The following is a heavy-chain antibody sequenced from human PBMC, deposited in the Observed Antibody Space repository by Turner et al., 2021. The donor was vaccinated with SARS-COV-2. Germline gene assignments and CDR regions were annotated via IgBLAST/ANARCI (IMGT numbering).Heavy chain of an antibody. CDR2: SNSDGSST. Sequence: EVQLVESGGGLVQPGGSRRLSCAASGFTFSSYWMHWVRQAPGKGLVWVSRSNSDGSSTTYSDSVKGRFTISRDNAKNTLYLQMNSLRAEDTAVYYCAREGLRAVPDFDLWGRGTLVTVSS. V-gene: IGHV3-74*01. J-gene: IGHJ2*01. D-gene: IGHD6-19*01. CDR3: AREGLRAVPDFDL. CDR1: GFTFSSYW.